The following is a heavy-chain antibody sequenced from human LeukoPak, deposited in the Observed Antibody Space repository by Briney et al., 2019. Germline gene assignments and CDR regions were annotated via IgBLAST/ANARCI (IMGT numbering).Heavy chain of an antibody. CDR1: GFTFDDYG. J-gene: IGHJ4*02. D-gene: IGHD3-16*02. CDR3: ARVVTYDYVWGSYRYFDY. V-gene: IGHV3-20*04. CDR2: INWNGGSK. Sequence: GGSLRLSCAASGFTFDDYGMSWVRQAPGQGLEWVSGINWNGGSKGYEDSVKGRFTISRDNAKNSLYLQMNSLRAEDTALYYCARVVTYDYVWGSYRYFDYGGQGTLVTVSS.